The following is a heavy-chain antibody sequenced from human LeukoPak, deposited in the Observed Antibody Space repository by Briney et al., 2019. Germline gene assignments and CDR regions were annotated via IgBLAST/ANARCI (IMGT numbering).Heavy chain of an antibody. Sequence: SETMSLTCTVSGGSISRYYWTWIRQPAGKGLEWIGRIYTSGNTGYNPSLKSRVTMSVDTSKNQFSLNLSSVTAADTAVYYCARVDLRAAFFDYWGQGTLVTVSS. J-gene: IGHJ4*02. CDR1: GGSISRYY. CDR3: ARVDLRAAFFDY. CDR2: IYTSGNT. D-gene: IGHD2-15*01. V-gene: IGHV4-4*07.